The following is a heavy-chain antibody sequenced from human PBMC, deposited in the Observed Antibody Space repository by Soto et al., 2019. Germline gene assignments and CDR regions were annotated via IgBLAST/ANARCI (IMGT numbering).Heavy chain of an antibody. CDR1: GGSFSGYY. Sequence: SETLSLTCAGYGGSFSGYYRSWIRQPPGKGLEWIGEINHSGSTNYNPSLKSRVTISVDTSKNQFSLKLSSVTAADTAVYYCARGKRVYSSSWPVDYWGQGTLVTVSS. CDR3: ARGKRVYSSSWPVDY. CDR2: INHSGST. D-gene: IGHD6-13*01. J-gene: IGHJ4*02. V-gene: IGHV4-34*01.